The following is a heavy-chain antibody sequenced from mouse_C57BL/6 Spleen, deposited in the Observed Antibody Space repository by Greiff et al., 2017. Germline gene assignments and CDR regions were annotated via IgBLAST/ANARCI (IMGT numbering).Heavy chain of an antibody. J-gene: IGHJ4*01. CDR2: INPNNGGT. V-gene: IGHV1-26*01. D-gene: IGHD3-1*01. CDR1: GYTFTDYY. CDR3: ARSGDGAMDY. Sequence: EVQLQQSGPELVKPGASVKISCKASGYTFTDYYMNWVKQSHGKSLEWIGDINPNNGGTSYNQKFKGKATLTVDKSSSTAYMELRSLTSEDSAVYYCARSGDGAMDYWGQGTSVTVSS.